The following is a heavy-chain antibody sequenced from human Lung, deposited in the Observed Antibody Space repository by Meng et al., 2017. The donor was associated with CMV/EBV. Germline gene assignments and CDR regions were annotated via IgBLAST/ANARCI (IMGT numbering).Heavy chain of an antibody. CDR2: IPHRGSS. J-gene: IGHJ1*01. CDR3: LRRSGGSV. CDR1: CDSILNHNW. Sequence: QVQWRESGRALVQASETLSLTCAVACDSILNHNWWAWVRQPTGKGLEWIGEIPHRGSSAYNPSLKSRVSMSIDKSKNQFSLKLTSVTAAETAVYHCLRRSGGSVWGQGTLVTVSS. D-gene: IGHD3-10*01. V-gene: IGHV4-4*02.